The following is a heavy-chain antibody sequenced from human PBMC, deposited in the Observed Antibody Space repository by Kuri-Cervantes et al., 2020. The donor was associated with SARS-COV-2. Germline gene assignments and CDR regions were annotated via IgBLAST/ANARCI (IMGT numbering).Heavy chain of an antibody. J-gene: IGHJ3*02. CDR3: ARPTPFRRLVVISQGEAFDI. V-gene: IGHV1-2*04. D-gene: IGHD3-22*01. CDR2: INPNSGGT. Sequence: ASVKVSCKASGYTFTGYYMHWVRQAPGQGLEWMGWINPNSGGTNYAQKFQGWVTMTRDTSISTVYMELSRLRSDDTAVYYCARPTPFRRLVVISQGEAFDIWGQGTMVTVSS. CDR1: GYTFTGYY.